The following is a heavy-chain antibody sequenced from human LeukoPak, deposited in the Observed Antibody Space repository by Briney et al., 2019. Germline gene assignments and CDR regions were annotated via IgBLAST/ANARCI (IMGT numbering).Heavy chain of an antibody. CDR1: GFTFNTYS. Sequence: GGSLSHSCEASGFTFNTYSMNWARQAPGKGLEWVSSIDSSGGYMFYADSVKGRFIISRDNAKDSLYLQMNSLRVEDTAVYYCLRGDRRDYWGQGTLVTVSS. CDR3: LRGDRRDY. V-gene: IGHV3-21*06. J-gene: IGHJ4*02. CDR2: IDSSGGYM.